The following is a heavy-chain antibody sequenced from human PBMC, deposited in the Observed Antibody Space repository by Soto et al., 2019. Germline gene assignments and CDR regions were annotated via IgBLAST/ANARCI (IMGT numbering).Heavy chain of an antibody. V-gene: IGHV3-23*01. Sequence: PGGSLRLSCAASGFTFSSYAMSWVRQAPGKGLEWVSAISGSGGSTYYADSVKGRFTISRDNSKNTLYLQMNSLRAEDTAVYYCAIPPFLSPGSYYYMVVWGKGTPVTAP. CDR2: ISGSGGST. D-gene: IGHD3-3*02. CDR1: GFTFSSYA. CDR3: AIPPFLSPGSYYYMVV. J-gene: IGHJ6*03.